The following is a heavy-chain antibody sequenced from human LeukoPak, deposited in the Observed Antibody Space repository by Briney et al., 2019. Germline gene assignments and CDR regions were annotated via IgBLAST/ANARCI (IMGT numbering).Heavy chain of an antibody. D-gene: IGHD3-22*01. CDR1: GGSISSGDYY. CDR3: ARGVWDYDSSGYSPAVDV. V-gene: IGHV4-30-4*08. CDR2: IYYSGST. Sequence: SETLSLTCTVSGGSISSGDYYWSWIRQPLGKGLEWIGYIYYSGSTYYNPSLKSRVTISVDTSKNQFSLKLSSVTAADTAVYYCARGVWDYDSSGYSPAVDVWGKGTMVTVSS. J-gene: IGHJ6*04.